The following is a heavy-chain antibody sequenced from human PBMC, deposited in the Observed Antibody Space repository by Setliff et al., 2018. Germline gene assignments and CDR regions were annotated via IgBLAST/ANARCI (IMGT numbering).Heavy chain of an antibody. CDR2: IYYRGST. CDR1: GGSISSTSYY. Sequence: SETLSLTCTVSGGSISSTSYYWAWIRQPPGKGLEWTGSIYYRGSTFIYPSLTSRVTISADTSTNHFSLKLTSVTAADTAVYYCARDNTIVGATDYWGQGALVTVSS. CDR3: ARDNTIVGATDY. D-gene: IGHD1-26*01. V-gene: IGHV4-39*02. J-gene: IGHJ4*02.